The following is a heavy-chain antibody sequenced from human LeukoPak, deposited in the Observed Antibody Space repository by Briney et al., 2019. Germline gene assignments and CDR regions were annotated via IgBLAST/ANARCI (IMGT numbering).Heavy chain of an antibody. CDR1: GYTFTSYY. CDR2: INPIGGST. CDR3: AREIRPYYDFWSGYYTANYYYHGMDV. Sequence: TSVNVSCKASGYTFTSYYMHWVRQAPGQGVEWVGIINPIGGSTSYAQKLQGRVTMTRDTSTSTVYMELSSLRSEDTAVYYCAREIRPYYDFWSGYYTANYYYHGMDVGGQGTTVTVSS. D-gene: IGHD3-3*01. V-gene: IGHV1-46*01. J-gene: IGHJ6*02.